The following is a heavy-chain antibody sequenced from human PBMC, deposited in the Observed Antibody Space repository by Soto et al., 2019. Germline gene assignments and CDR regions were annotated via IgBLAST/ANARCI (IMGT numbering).Heavy chain of an antibody. Sequence: GGSLRLSCAASGFTFSSYAMHWVRQAPGKGLEWVAVISYDGSNKYYADSVKGRFTISRDNSKNTLYLQMNSLRAEDTAVYYCARALRYYYDSSGYSLGLWGQGTLVTVSS. CDR3: ARALRYYYDSSGYSLGL. J-gene: IGHJ4*02. CDR1: GFTFSSYA. D-gene: IGHD3-22*01. CDR2: ISYDGSNK. V-gene: IGHV3-30-3*01.